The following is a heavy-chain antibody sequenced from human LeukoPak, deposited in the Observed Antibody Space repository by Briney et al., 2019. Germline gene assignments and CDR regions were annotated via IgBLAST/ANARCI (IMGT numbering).Heavy chain of an antibody. CDR3: ARSTPLDSSGYYPPPMDAFDI. CDR1: GILVSSNY. J-gene: IGHJ3*02. V-gene: IGHV3-66*01. Sequence: PGVSVRLSCVASGILVSSNYMSWVRQAPGKGLEWVSFIGRTGRTYYADSVKGRFTISRDNAKNSLYLQMNSLRAEDTAVYYCARSTPLDSSGYYPPPMDAFDIWGQGTMVTVRS. CDR2: IGRTGRT. D-gene: IGHD3-22*01.